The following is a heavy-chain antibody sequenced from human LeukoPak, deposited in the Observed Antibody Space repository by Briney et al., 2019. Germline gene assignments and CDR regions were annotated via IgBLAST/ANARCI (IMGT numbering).Heavy chain of an antibody. V-gene: IGHV1-2*02. Sequence: ASVKVSCKACGYSFTDYYIHWVRQAPGQGLEWMGWIDPNSGGTNYAQKFQGRLTMTRDTSISTAYMKLSGLRPDDTAVHYCARDGVVRGVIVYWGQGTLVTVSS. D-gene: IGHD3-10*01. CDR1: GYSFTDYY. J-gene: IGHJ4*02. CDR3: ARDGVVRGVIVY. CDR2: IDPNSGGT.